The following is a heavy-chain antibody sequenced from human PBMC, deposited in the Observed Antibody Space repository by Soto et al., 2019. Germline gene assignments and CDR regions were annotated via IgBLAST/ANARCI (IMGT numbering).Heavy chain of an antibody. V-gene: IGHV1-2*04. J-gene: IGHJ6*02. CDR2: INPNSGGT. CDR1: GYTFTRYY. CDR3: ARGATQTHYYYYGMDV. D-gene: IGHD1-26*01. Sequence: ASLAVSCKASGYTFTRYYMHWVRQAPVQVLEWMGWINPNSGGTNYAQKFQGWVTMTRDTSISTAYMELSRLRSDDTAVYYCARGATQTHYYYYGMDVWGQGPTVTVSS.